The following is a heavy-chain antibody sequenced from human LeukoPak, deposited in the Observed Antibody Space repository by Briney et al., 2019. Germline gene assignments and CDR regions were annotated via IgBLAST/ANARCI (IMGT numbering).Heavy chain of an antibody. D-gene: IGHD1-26*01. CDR3: ARMEGLYSGSYYGWFDP. J-gene: IGHJ5*02. CDR1: GYTFTGYY. Sequence: PGASVKVSCKASGYTFTGYYMHWVRQAPGQGLEWMGWINPKSGGTNYAQKFQGRVTMTRDTSIRTAYMELSRLRSDDTAVYYCARMEGLYSGSYYGWFDPWGQGTLVTVSS. V-gene: IGHV1-2*02. CDR2: INPKSGGT.